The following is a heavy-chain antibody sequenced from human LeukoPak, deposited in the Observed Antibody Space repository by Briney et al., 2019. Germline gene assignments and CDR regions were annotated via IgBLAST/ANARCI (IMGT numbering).Heavy chain of an antibody. CDR3: ARAYYDSSGYYYVYFDY. CDR1: GFTFSSYS. D-gene: IGHD3-22*01. V-gene: IGHV3-48*04. Sequence: GGSLRLSCAASGFTFSSYSMNWVRQAPGKGLEWVSYISISGRSIYYADSVKGRFTISRDNAQNSLYLQMNSLRAEDTAVYCCARAYYDSSGYYYVYFDYWGQGTLVTVSS. J-gene: IGHJ4*02. CDR2: ISISGRSI.